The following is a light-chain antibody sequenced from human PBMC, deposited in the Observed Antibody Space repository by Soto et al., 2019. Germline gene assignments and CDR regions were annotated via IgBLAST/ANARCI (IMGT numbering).Light chain of an antibody. Sequence: DIQVTQSPSSVSASVGDRVTITCRASQDIAGYLAWYQHKPGTAPKVLIYHASNLQSGVPSRFSGSGSGTEFTLTISSLQPDDFATYYCQQYNSYSFGQGTKVDIK. CDR1: QDIAGY. J-gene: IGKJ1*01. CDR2: HAS. CDR3: QQYNSYS. V-gene: IGKV1-5*01.